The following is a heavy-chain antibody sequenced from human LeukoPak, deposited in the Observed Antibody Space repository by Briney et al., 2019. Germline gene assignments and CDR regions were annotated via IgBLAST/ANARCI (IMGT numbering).Heavy chain of an antibody. CDR1: GGSISSSNW. J-gene: IGHJ4*02. V-gene: IGHV4-4*02. Sequence: SETLSLTCAVSGGSISSSNWWSWVRQPPGKGLEWIGEIYHSGSTNYNPSLKSRVTISVDTSKNQFSLKLSSVTAADTAVYYCASLSIAAAGAVDYWGQGTLVTVSS. D-gene: IGHD6-13*01. CDR2: IYHSGST. CDR3: ASLSIAAAGAVDY.